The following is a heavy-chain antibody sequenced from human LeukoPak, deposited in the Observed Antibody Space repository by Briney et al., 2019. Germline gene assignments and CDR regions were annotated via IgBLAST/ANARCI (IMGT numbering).Heavy chain of an antibody. Sequence: PGGSLGLSCAASGFTFSSYWMSWVRQAPGKGLEWVSAISYSGGSTYYADAVKGRFTISRDNSKSTVYLQMNSLRAEDTAVYYCAKDANSGSWSHFDHWGQGTLVTVSS. CDR3: AKDANSGSWSHFDH. CDR1: GFTFSSYW. V-gene: IGHV3-23*01. D-gene: IGHD1-26*01. J-gene: IGHJ4*02. CDR2: ISYSGGST.